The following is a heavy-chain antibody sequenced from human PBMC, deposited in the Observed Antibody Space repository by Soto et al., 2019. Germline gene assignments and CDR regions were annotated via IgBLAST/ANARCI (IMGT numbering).Heavy chain of an antibody. CDR2: IYYSGST. CDR3: APSAAYDYIWGSYRDY. Sequence: SETLSLTCTVSGGSISSSSYYWGWIRQPPGKGLEWIGSIYYSGSTYYNPSLKSRVTISVDTSKNQFSLKLSSVTAADTAVYYCAPSAAYDYIWGSYRDYWGQGTLVTVSS. V-gene: IGHV4-39*01. J-gene: IGHJ4*02. CDR1: GGSISSSSYY. D-gene: IGHD3-16*02.